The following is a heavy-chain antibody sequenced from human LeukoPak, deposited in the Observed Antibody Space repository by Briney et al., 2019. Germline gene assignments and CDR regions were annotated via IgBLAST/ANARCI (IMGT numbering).Heavy chain of an antibody. J-gene: IGHJ4*02. D-gene: IGHD3-10*01. V-gene: IGHV3-11*01. Sequence: PGGSLRLSCAASGFTFSNYYMSWIRQAPGKGLEWVSHISSGGNTIHYADSVKGRFTISRDNTKDSLYLQMNSLRAEDTAGYYCARDEHYGSGNWGQGTLVTVSP. CDR1: GFTFSNYY. CDR2: ISSGGNTI. CDR3: ARDEHYGSGN.